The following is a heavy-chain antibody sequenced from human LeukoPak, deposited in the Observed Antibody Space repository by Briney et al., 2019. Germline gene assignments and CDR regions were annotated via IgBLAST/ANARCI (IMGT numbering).Heavy chain of an antibody. Sequence: QPGGSLRLSCAASGFTFSSYAMHWVRQAPGKGLEYVSAISSNGGSTYYANSVKGRFTISRDNSKNTLYLQMGSLRAEDMAVYYCARRDHGDYSNYWGQGTLVTVSS. V-gene: IGHV3-64*01. D-gene: IGHD4-17*01. CDR3: ARRDHGDYSNY. CDR2: ISSNGGST. J-gene: IGHJ4*02. CDR1: GFTFSSYA.